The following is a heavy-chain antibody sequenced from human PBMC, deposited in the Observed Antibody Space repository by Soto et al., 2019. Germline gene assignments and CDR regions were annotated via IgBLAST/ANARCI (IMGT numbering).Heavy chain of an antibody. J-gene: IGHJ6*02. CDR1: GFTFSSYG. CDR3: AKDRGPYSSSSYYYYGMDV. Sequence: QVQLVESGGGVVQPGRSLRLSCAASGFTFSSYGMHWVRQAPGKGLEWVAVISYDGSNKYYADSVKGRFTISRDNSKNTRYLQMNSLRAEDTAVYYCAKDRGPYSSSSYYYYGMDVWGQGTTVTVSS. CDR2: ISYDGSNK. V-gene: IGHV3-30*18. D-gene: IGHD6-6*01.